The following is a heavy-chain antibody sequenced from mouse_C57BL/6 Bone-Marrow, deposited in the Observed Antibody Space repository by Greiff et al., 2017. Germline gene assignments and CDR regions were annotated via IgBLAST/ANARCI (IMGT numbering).Heavy chain of an antibody. D-gene: IGHD3-2*02. Sequence: QVQLQQPGAELVMPGASVKLSCKASGYTFTSYWMHWVKQRPGQGLEWIGEIDPSDSYTNYNQKFKGKSTLTVDKSSSTAYRQLSSLTSEDSAVYYCARYSSGYCAMDNWGQGTSVTVSS. CDR1: GYTFTSYW. CDR2: IDPSDSYT. CDR3: ARYSSGYCAMDN. V-gene: IGHV1-69*01. J-gene: IGHJ4*01.